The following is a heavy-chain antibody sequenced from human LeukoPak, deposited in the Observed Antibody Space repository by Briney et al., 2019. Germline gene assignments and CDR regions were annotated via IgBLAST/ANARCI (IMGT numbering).Heavy chain of an antibody. CDR3: ARTLSTMSFDY. D-gene: IGHD3-10*02. CDR1: GGSISSGGYY. Sequence: SQTLSLTCTVSGGSISSGGYYWSWIRQPPGKGLEWIGYIYHSGSTYYNPSLKSRVTISVDRSKNQFSLKLSSVTAADTAVYYCARTLSTMSFDYWGQGTLVTVSS. J-gene: IGHJ4*02. V-gene: IGHV4-30-2*01. CDR2: IYHSGST.